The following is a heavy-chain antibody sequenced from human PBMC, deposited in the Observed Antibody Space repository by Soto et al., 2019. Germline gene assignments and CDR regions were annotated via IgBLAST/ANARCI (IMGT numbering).Heavy chain of an antibody. J-gene: IGHJ6*03. D-gene: IGHD2-2*01. CDR3: AGRDCSGTNCSYLHYYYMDV. CDR2: IYYSGST. CDR1: GGSFSSYY. Sequence: QVQLQESGPGLVRPSETLSLTCTVSGGSFSSYYWTWIRQSPGKGLEWIGYIYYSGSTDYNPSLRGRLAILIDTSKNQFSLMLNSMTAANTAVYYCAGRDCSGTNCSYLHYYYMDVWGKGTTVTVSS. V-gene: IGHV4-59*08.